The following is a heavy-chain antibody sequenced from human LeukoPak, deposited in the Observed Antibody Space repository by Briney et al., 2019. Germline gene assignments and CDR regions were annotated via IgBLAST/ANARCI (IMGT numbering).Heavy chain of an antibody. Sequence: GGSLRLSCAASGFSFSSLYTMIWVRPAPGKGLEWVSSISSSSSYIYYADSVKGRFTISRDNAKNSLSLQMNSLRAEDTAVYYCARDGWPIHDGFDIWGQGTMVTVSS. D-gene: IGHD2-15*01. J-gene: IGHJ3*02. CDR3: ARDGWPIHDGFDI. V-gene: IGHV3-21*01. CDR2: ISSSSSYI. CDR1: GFSFSSLYT.